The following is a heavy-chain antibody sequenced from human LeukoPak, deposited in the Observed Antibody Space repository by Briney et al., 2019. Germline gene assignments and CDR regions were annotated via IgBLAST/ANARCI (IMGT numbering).Heavy chain of an antibody. CDR1: GFSLSAYN. D-gene: IGHD3-22*01. J-gene: IGHJ4*02. Sequence: GGSLRLSCEGSGFSLSAYNMNWVRQAPGKGLESVSYISSSNATIFYADSVKGRFTISRDNAKNSLYLQMNSLRAEDTAVYYCARVFMKRYYYDSSSYWGQGTLVTVSS. CDR2: ISSSNATI. CDR3: ARVFMKRYYYDSSSY. V-gene: IGHV3-48*01.